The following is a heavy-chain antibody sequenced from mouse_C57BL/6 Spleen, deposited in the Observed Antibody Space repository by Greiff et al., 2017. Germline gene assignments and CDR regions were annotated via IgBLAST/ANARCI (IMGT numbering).Heavy chain of an antibody. D-gene: IGHD2-2*01. Sequence: VQLQQSGAELVKPGASVKLSCTASGFNIKDYYMHWVKQRTEQGLEWIGRIDPENGDTKYAPNFQGKATITADTSSNTAYLQLRSLTSEDAAVYYCASPYGCDKSMDYWGQGTTVTVSS. CDR2: IDPENGDT. CDR1: GFNIKDYY. V-gene: IGHV14-2*01. J-gene: IGHJ4*01. CDR3: ASPYGCDKSMDY.